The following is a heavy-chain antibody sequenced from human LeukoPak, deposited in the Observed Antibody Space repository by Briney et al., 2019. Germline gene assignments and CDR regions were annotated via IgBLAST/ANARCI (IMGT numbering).Heavy chain of an antibody. Sequence: GGSLRLSCAASGCTFSSYWMHWVRQASGKGLVWVSRIHSDGSSTSYADSVKGRFTMSRDNAKNTLYLQMNSLRAEDTAVYYCARGWITAGAYYDYWGQGTLVTVSS. D-gene: IGHD6-13*01. J-gene: IGHJ4*02. V-gene: IGHV3-74*01. CDR2: IHSDGSST. CDR3: ARGWITAGAYYDY. CDR1: GCTFSSYW.